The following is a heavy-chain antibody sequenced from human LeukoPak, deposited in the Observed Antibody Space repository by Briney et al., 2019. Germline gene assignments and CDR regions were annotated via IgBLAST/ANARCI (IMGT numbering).Heavy chain of an antibody. CDR3: AREERGSSGVFDY. D-gene: IGHD1-26*01. CDR1: GFTFSDYA. CDR2: ISYSGGNT. Sequence: HPGGSLRLSCAASGFTFSDYAMNWVRQALGRGLEWVSTISYSGGNTYYADPVKGRFTISRDISKNTVYLQMNSLRAEDTAVYYCAREERGSSGVFDYWGQGTLVTVSS. J-gene: IGHJ4*02. V-gene: IGHV3-23*01.